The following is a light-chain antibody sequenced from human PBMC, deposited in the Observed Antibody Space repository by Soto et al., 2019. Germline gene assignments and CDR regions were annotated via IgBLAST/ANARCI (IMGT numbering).Light chain of an antibody. Sequence: DIVLTQSPATLSLSPGESATLSCRASQSVSIYLAWYQQKPGQAPRLLIYGASNRATGIPARFSGSGSGTVFPLTISSLEAEDFAVYYCQQRSNWPRTFGQGTKVEV. J-gene: IGKJ1*01. CDR2: GAS. CDR1: QSVSIY. CDR3: QQRSNWPRT. V-gene: IGKV3-11*01.